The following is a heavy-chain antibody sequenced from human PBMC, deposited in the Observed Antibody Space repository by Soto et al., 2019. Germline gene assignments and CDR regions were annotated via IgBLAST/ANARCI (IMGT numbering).Heavy chain of an antibody. D-gene: IGHD1-26*01. Sequence: PWGSLRLSCAASGLTFIIYWIRCVRQSPLKGLVWVSRINGDGSSTSYADSVKGRFTISRDNAKNTLYLQMNSLRAEDTGVYYCASIPPSAVGATSEVDYWGQGILVTVSS. J-gene: IGHJ4*02. CDR3: ASIPPSAVGATSEVDY. CDR1: GLTFIIYW. V-gene: IGHV3-74*01. CDR2: INGDGSST.